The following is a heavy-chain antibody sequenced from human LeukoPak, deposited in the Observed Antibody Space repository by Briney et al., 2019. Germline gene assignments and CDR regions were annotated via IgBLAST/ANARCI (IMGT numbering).Heavy chain of an antibody. V-gene: IGHV3-7*01. CDR2: IKQDGSEK. Sequence: GGSLRFSCAASGFTFSSYWMSWVRQAPGKGLEWVANIKQDGSEKYYVDSVKGRFTISRDNAKNSLYLQMNSLRAEDTAVYYCARDDYGDYAGYWGQGTLVTVSS. CDR1: GFTFSSYW. CDR3: ARDDYGDYAGY. J-gene: IGHJ4*02. D-gene: IGHD4-17*01.